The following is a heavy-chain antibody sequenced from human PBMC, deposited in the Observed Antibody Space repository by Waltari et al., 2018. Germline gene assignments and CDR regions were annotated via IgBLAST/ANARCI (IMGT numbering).Heavy chain of an antibody. J-gene: IGHJ2*01. Sequence: EVQLVESGGGLVQPGGSLRPSCAASGFTFSSYWMIWVRQAPGKGLEWVANIKQDGSEKYYVDPVKGRFTISRDNAKNSLYLQMNSLRAEDTAVYYCAWTTVTTAWYFDLWCRGTLVTVSS. D-gene: IGHD4-17*01. V-gene: IGHV3-7*01. CDR3: AWTTVTTAWYFDL. CDR1: GFTFSSYW. CDR2: IKQDGSEK.